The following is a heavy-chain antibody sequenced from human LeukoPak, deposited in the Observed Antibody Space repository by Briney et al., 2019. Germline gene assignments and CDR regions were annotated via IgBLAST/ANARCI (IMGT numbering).Heavy chain of an antibody. D-gene: IGHD3-22*01. J-gene: IGHJ4*02. CDR3: ARGPWSSGYPTPPDY. CDR2: IIPIFGTA. CDR1: GGTFSSYA. V-gene: IGHV1-69*06. Sequence: SVKVSCKASGGTFSSYAISWVRQAPGQGLEWMGGIIPIFGTANYAQKFQGRVTITADKSTSTAYMELRSLRSDDTAVYYCARGPWSSGYPTPPDYWGQGTLVTVSS.